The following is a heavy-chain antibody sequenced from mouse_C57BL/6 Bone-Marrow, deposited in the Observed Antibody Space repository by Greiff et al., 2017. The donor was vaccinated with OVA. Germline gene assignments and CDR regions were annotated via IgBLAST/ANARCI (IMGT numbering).Heavy chain of an antibody. Sequence: QVQLQQPGAELVKPGASVKMSCKASGYTFTSYWITWVKQRPGQGLEWIGDIYPGSGSTNYNEKFKSKATLTVDTSSSTAYMQLSSLTSEDSAAYYCAREGYYYGSSLDYWGQGTTLTVSS. D-gene: IGHD1-1*01. V-gene: IGHV1-55*01. J-gene: IGHJ2*01. CDR1: GYTFTSYW. CDR2: IYPGSGST. CDR3: AREGYYYGSSLDY.